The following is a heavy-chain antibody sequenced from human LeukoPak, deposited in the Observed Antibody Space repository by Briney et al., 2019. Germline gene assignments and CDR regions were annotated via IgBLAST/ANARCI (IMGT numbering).Heavy chain of an antibody. J-gene: IGHJ4*02. CDR1: GGSISSYY. CDR2: IYYSGST. Sequence: SETLSLTCTVSGGSISSYYWSWIRQPPGKGLEWIGYIYYSGSTKYNPSLKSRVTISVDTSKNQFSLKLSSVTAADTAVYYCARELPTDYYDSSGYSSDFDYWGQGTLVTVSS. V-gene: IGHV4-59*12. CDR3: ARELPTDYYDSSGYSSDFDY. D-gene: IGHD3-22*01.